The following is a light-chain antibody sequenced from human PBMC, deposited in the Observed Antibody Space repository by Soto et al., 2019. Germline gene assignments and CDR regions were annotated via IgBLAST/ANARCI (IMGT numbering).Light chain of an antibody. CDR1: QSISSW. J-gene: IGKJ1*01. V-gene: IGKV1-5*03. Sequence: DIQMTQSPSTLSASVGDRVTITCRASQSISSWLAWYQQKPGKAPKLLIYKASSLESGVSSRFSGSGSGTEFTLTFISLQSDDFATYYCQQYNSLTWTFGQGTKVDI. CDR3: QQYNSLTWT. CDR2: KAS.